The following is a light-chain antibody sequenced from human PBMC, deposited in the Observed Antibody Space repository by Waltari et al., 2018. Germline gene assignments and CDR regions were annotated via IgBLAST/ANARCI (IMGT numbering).Light chain of an antibody. Sequence: DIVMTQSPLSLPVTPGEPASISCRSSQSLLHSNGYNYLDWYLQKPGQSPQLLIYLGSNRASGVPDRFSGSGSGTDFTLKISRVEAEDVGVYYCMQALQTIFTFGLGTKVDIK. CDR3: MQALQTIFT. V-gene: IGKV2-28*01. CDR1: QSLLHSNGYNY. CDR2: LGS. J-gene: IGKJ3*01.